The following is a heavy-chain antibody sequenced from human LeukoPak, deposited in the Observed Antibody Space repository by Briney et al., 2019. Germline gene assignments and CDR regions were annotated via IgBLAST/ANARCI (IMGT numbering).Heavy chain of an antibody. V-gene: IGHV3-23*01. J-gene: IGHJ3*01. CDR2: ISGSGGNT. D-gene: IGHD2-15*01. CDR3: ARSQSGVFDV. CDR1: GFTFSSYA. Sequence: QTGGSLRLSCAASGFTFSSYAMSWVRQAPGKGLEWVSVISGSGGNTYYADSVKGRFTISRDNAENTLYLQMNSLRPEDTALYYCARSQSGVFDVWGQGTMVIVSS.